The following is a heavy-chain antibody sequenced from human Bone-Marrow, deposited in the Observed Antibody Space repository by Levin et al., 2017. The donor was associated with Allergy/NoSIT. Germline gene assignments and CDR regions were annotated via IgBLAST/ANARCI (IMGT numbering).Heavy chain of an antibody. V-gene: IGHV5-51*01. CDR3: ASGSGWYVDFDY. J-gene: IGHJ4*02. D-gene: IGHD6-19*01. Sequence: KVSCKGSGNSFTNDWIAWVRQKPGKGLEWMGIIYPRDSDTRYSPSFHGQVTISADKSISTAYLQWSSLKASDYAIYYCASGSGWYVDFDYWGQGSQVTVSS. CDR2: IYPRDSDT. CDR1: GNSFTNDW.